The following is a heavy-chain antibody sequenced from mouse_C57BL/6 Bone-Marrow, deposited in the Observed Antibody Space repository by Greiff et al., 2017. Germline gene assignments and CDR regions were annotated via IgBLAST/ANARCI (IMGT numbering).Heavy chain of an antibody. CDR3: ARGRGPAQALYYFDY. V-gene: IGHV1-52*01. D-gene: IGHD3-2*02. CDR2: IDPSDSET. Sequence: QVQLQQPGAELVRPGSSVKLSCKASGYTFTSYWMHWVKQRPIQGLEWIGNIDPSDSETHYNQKFKDKATLTVDKSSSTAYMQLSSLTSEDSAVYYCARGRGPAQALYYFDYWGQGTTLTVSS. CDR1: GYTFTSYW. J-gene: IGHJ2*01.